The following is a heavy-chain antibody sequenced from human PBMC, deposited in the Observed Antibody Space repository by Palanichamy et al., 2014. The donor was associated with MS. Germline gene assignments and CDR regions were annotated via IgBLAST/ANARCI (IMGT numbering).Heavy chain of an antibody. CDR1: GGSISYYL. Sequence: QVQLQESGPGLVKPSETLSLTCSVSGGSISYYLWSWIRQTPGKGPEWIGYVHYSGNTNYNPSLKSRVTISLDTSNNQFSLILTSVTVADTAIYYCARVGQGLEYWGQGTRVAVSP. CDR3: ARVGQGLEY. J-gene: IGHJ4*02. CDR2: VHYSGNT. V-gene: IGHV4-59*01.